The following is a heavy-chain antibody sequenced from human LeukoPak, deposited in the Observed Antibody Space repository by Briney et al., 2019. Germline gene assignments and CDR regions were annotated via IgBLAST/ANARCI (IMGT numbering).Heavy chain of an antibody. Sequence: SETLSLTCTVSGDSVSSGYWNWIRQPPGKGLEWIGYIYDSGITDYSPSLKSRLTMSVDASNNQFSLTLSSVTAADTAVYYCAGSVHRYSRDWGQGILVTVSS. CDR2: IYDSGIT. CDR1: GDSVSSGY. V-gene: IGHV4-4*09. J-gene: IGHJ1*01. CDR3: AGSVHRYSRD. D-gene: IGHD2-15*01.